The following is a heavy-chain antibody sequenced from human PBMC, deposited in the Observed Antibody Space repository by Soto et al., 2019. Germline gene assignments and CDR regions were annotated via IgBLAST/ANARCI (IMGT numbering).Heavy chain of an antibody. D-gene: IGHD2-2*01. V-gene: IGHV4-34*01. CDR3: ARASNRYCSSTSCYAPYYGMDV. CDR1: GGSFSGYY. Sequence: PSETLSLTCAVYGGSFSGYYWSWIRQPPGKGLEWIGEINHSGSTNYNPSLKSRVTISVDTSKNQFSLKLSSVAAADTAVYYCARASNRYCSSTSCYAPYYGMDVWGQGTTVTVSS. J-gene: IGHJ6*02. CDR2: INHSGST.